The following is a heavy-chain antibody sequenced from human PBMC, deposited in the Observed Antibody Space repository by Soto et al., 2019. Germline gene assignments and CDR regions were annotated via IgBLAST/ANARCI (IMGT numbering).Heavy chain of an antibody. CDR1: GDSGSSNSAA. V-gene: IGHV6-1*01. CDR3: TGITWFRGMDV. Sequence: SQTLSLTCVIPGDSGSSNSAAWNWIRQSPSRGLEWLGRTYYKSKWNNDYALSVKRRITNNPDTSNNQFSMHLYSVTSEDTAVDYCTGITWFRGMDVWGQGTPVTVSS. CDR2: TYYKSKWNN. D-gene: IGHD3-10*01. J-gene: IGHJ6*02.